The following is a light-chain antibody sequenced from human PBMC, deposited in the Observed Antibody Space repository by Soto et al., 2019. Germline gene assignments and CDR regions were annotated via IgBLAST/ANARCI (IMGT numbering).Light chain of an antibody. CDR2: GAA. CDR3: QQYNIWPLI. CDR1: QSVSSD. J-gene: IGKJ4*01. Sequence: ETQMTQSPVPLSVSPGERVTLSCRASQSVSSDLAWYQKKPCQPPRLLIYGAATRATGIPGRFSGSGSGTEFTLTINSLQSEDFALYYCQQYNIWPLIFGGRTRVQI. V-gene: IGKV3-15*01.